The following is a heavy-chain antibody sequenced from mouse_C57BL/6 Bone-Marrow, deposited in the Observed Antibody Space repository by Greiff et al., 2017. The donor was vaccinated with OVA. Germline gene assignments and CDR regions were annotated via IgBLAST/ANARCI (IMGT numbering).Heavy chain of an antibody. Sequence: EVKLMESGPELVKPGASVKIPCKASGYTFTDYNMDWVKQSHGKSLEWIGDINPNNGGTIYNQKFKGKATLTVDKSSSTAYMELRSLTSEDTAVYYCAREGLGYFDVWGTGTTVTVSS. CDR2: INPNNGGT. V-gene: IGHV1-18*01. CDR3: AREGLGYFDV. D-gene: IGHD2-2*01. J-gene: IGHJ1*03. CDR1: GYTFTDYN.